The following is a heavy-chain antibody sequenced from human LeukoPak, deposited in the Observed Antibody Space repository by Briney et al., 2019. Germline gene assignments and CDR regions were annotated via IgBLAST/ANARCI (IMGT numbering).Heavy chain of an antibody. J-gene: IGHJ4*02. CDR2: IYYSGST. Sequence: SETLSLTCTVSGGSISSSSYYWGWIRQPPGKGLEWIGSIYYSGSTYYNPSLKSRVTISVDTSKNQFSLKLSSVTAADTAVYYCARGAGTVVRGVIVDYWGQGTLVTVSS. D-gene: IGHD3-10*01. V-gene: IGHV4-39*07. CDR1: GGSISSSSYY. CDR3: ARGAGTVVRGVIVDY.